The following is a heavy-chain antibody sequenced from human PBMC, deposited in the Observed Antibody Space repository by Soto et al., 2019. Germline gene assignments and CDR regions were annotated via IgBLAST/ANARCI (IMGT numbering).Heavy chain of an antibody. V-gene: IGHV4-31*03. Sequence: QVQLQESGPGLVKPSQTLSLTCTVSGGSIRSGDYYWSWIRQHRVKGLEWIGYIRNDGRTYYDPSLKSRVTISVDSSKNEYALNLSSVTAADTAVYHCARSSHLGDISLGYWGYGTLVSVSS. CDR3: ARSSHLGDISLGY. CDR2: IRNDGRT. CDR1: GGSIRSGDYY. D-gene: IGHD3-16*02. J-gene: IGHJ4*01.